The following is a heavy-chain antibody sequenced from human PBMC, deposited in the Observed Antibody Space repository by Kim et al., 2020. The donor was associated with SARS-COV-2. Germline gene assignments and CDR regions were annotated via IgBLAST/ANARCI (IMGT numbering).Heavy chain of an antibody. D-gene: IGHD6-19*01. CDR2: AYYSGNT. Sequence: SETLSLTCTVSGGSLSSSSYYWGWIRQPPGKGLEWIGTAYYSGNTYYNPSLKSRVTISVDTSKNQFSLKLGSVTAADTAVYYCARQQRYSSGWYVAFYYYYMDVGGKGNTVTVSS. J-gene: IGHJ6*03. V-gene: IGHV4-39*01. CDR3: ARQQRYSSGWYVAFYYYYMDV. CDR1: GGSLSSSSYY.